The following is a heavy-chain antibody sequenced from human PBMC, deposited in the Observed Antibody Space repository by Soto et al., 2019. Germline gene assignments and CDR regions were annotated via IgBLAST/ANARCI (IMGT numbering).Heavy chain of an antibody. D-gene: IGHD3-10*01. J-gene: IGHJ5*01. Sequence: QVTLKESGPVLVKPTETLTLTCTVSGFSLGNPTMGVSWIRQPPGKALEWLAHSYSNDEKSYSTSLKSRVTISKDTSKIHVLLTMSNMDPVDTATYYCARMVRGVMANWFDSWGQGTLVTVSS. CDR2: SYSNDEK. V-gene: IGHV2-26*01. CDR1: GFSLGNPTMG. CDR3: ARMVRGVMANWFDS.